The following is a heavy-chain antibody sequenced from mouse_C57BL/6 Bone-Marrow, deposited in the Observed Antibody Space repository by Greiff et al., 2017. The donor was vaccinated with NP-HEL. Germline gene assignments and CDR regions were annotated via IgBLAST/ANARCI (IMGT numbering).Heavy chain of an antibody. D-gene: IGHD2-4*01. V-gene: IGHV5-17*01. CDR3: ARHCYDYDGTSAWFAY. J-gene: IGHJ3*01. CDR1: GFTFSDYG. CDR2: ISSGSGTI. Sequence: EVMLVESGGGLVKPGGSLKLSCAASGFTFSDYGMPWVRQAPEKGLEWVAYISSGSGTIYYADTVKGRFTISRDNAKNTLFLQMTSLRSEDTAMYYCARHCYDYDGTSAWFAYWGQGTLVTVSA.